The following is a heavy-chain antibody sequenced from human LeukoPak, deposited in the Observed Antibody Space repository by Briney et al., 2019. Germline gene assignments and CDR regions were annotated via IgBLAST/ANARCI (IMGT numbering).Heavy chain of an antibody. D-gene: IGHD3-22*01. J-gene: IGHJ6*03. CDR2: INPNSGGT. CDR3: ARGPYDSSGYYYRPYYYYMDV. CDR1: GYTFTGYY. V-gene: IGHV1-2*02. Sequence: ASVKVSCTASGYTFTGYYMHWVRQAPGQGLEWMGWINPNSGGTNYAQKFQGRVTMTRDTSISTAYMELSSLRSEDTAVYYCARGPYDSSGYYYRPYYYYMDVWGKGTTVTISS.